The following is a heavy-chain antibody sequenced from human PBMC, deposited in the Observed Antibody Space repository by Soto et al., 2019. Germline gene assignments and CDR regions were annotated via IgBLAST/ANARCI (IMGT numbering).Heavy chain of an antibody. CDR2: INPFDGSR. Sequence: GASVKVSCKASGYIFTSYYLHWVRQAPGQGLEWMGWINPFDGSRMFAQSFQGRVTMSRDTSTSTVYMELNSLRAEDTAVYYCARDASRYCSGGSCYVSWGQGTLVTVSS. CDR3: ARDASRYCSGGSCYVS. D-gene: IGHD2-15*01. V-gene: IGHV1-46*01. CDR1: GYIFTSYY. J-gene: IGHJ5*02.